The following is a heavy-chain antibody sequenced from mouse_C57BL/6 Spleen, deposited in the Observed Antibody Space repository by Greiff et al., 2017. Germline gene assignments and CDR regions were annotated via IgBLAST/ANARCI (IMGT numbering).Heavy chain of an antibody. J-gene: IGHJ1*03. V-gene: IGHV1-72*01. D-gene: IGHD2-5*01. CDR3: ARSYSNYVSWYFDV. CDR2: IDPNSGGT. CDR1: GYNFTSYW. Sequence: QVQLKESGAELVKPGASVKLSCKASGYNFTSYWMHWVKQRPGRGLEWIGRIDPNSGGTKYNEKFKSKATLTVDKPSSTAYMQLSSLTSEDSAVYYCARSYSNYVSWYFDVWGTGTTVTVSS.